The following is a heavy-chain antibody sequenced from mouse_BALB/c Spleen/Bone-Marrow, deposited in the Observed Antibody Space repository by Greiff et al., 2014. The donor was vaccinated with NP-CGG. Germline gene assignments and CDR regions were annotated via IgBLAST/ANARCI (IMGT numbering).Heavy chain of an antibody. D-gene: IGHD4-1*01. V-gene: IGHV1-80*01. CDR2: IYPGDGDT. Sequence: ESGAGLVRPGSSVKISCKASGYAFSSYWMNWVKQRPEQGLEWIGQIYPGDGDTNYNGNFKDKATLTTDKSSTTAYMQLSSLTSEDSAVYFCARGGRLTGYYFDYWGQGTTLTVSS. J-gene: IGHJ2*01. CDR3: ARGGRLTGYYFDY. CDR1: GYAFSSYW.